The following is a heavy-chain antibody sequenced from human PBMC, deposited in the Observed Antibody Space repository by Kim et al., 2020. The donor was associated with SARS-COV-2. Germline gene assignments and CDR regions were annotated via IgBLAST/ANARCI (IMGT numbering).Heavy chain of an antibody. CDR2: IYYSGST. D-gene: IGHD6-13*01. Sequence: SETLSLTCTVSGGSISSSSYYWGWIRQPPGKGLEWIGSIYYSGSTYYNPSLKSRVTISVDTSKNQFSPKLSSVTAADTAVYYCASHPSSWYYFPLNYYYYGMDVWGQGTTVTVSS. CDR3: ASHPSSWYYFPLNYYYYGMDV. V-gene: IGHV4-39*01. CDR1: GGSISSSSYY. J-gene: IGHJ6*02.